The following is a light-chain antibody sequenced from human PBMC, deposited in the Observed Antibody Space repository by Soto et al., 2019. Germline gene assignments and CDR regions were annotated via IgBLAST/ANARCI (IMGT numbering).Light chain of an antibody. CDR3: QQLNSFPIT. CDR2: KAS. Sequence: DIQMTQSPSSVSASVVDRVTITCLASQDISSWLAWYQQKPGKAPKLLIYKASTLKSGVPSRFSGSGSGTEFTLTISSLQPDDFATYYCQQLNSFPITFGQGTRLEIK. CDR1: QDISSW. J-gene: IGKJ5*01. V-gene: IGKV1-12*01.